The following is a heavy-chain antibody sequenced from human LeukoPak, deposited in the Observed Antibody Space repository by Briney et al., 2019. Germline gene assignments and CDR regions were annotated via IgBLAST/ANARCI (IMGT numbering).Heavy chain of an antibody. CDR3: ARGGYYGSGNDFRFDP. CDR2: IHNSGST. CDR1: GGSISNYY. V-gene: IGHV4-59*01. J-gene: IGHJ5*02. D-gene: IGHD3-10*01. Sequence: SETLSLTCTVSGGSISNYYWSWIRQTPGKGLEWIGYIHNSGSTNYNPSLKSRVTISVETSKNQFSLKLKSVTAADTAVYYCARGGYYGSGNDFRFDPWGQGTLVTVSS.